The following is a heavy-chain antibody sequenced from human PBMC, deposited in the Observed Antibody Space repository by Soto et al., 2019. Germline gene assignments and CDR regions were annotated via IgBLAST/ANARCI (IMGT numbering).Heavy chain of an antibody. CDR3: ARDPFPVAAIDY. Sequence: GGSLRLSCAASGFTFSSYSMNWVRQAPGEGLEWVSSISSSSSYIYYADSVKGRFTISRDNAKNSLYLQMNSLRAEDTAVYYCARDPFPVAAIDYWGQGTLVTVSS. J-gene: IGHJ4*02. CDR1: GFTFSSYS. V-gene: IGHV3-21*01. CDR2: ISSSSSYI. D-gene: IGHD2-15*01.